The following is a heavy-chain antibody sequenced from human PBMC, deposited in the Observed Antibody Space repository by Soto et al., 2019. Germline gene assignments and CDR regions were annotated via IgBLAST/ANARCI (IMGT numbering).Heavy chain of an antibody. Sequence: KTSETLSLTCTVSGGSISSSSYYWGWIRQPPGKGLEWIGSIYYSGSTYYNPSLKSRVTISVDTSKNQFSLKLSSVTAADTAVYYCARSYSSSSDDAFDIWGQGTMVTVSS. CDR2: IYYSGST. D-gene: IGHD6-13*01. J-gene: IGHJ3*02. CDR3: ARSYSSSSDDAFDI. V-gene: IGHV4-39*01. CDR1: GGSISSSSYY.